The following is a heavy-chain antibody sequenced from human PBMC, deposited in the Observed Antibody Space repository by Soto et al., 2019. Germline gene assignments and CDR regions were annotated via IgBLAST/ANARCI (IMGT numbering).Heavy chain of an antibody. V-gene: IGHV4-59*12. CDR2: IYYSGST. CDR1: GGSISSYY. J-gene: IGHJ4*02. Sequence: PSETLSLTCTVSGGSISSYYWSWIRQPPGKGLEWIGYIYYSGSTNYNPSLKSRVTISVDTSKNQFSLKLSSVTAADTAVYYCARGGYYYGSGSYYNNRPLGYWGQGTLVTVSS. CDR3: ARGGYYYGSGSYYNNRPLGY. D-gene: IGHD3-10*01.